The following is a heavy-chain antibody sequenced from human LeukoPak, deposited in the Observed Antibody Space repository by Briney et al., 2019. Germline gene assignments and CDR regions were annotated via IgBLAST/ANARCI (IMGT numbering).Heavy chain of an antibody. J-gene: IGHJ5*02. Sequence: ASVKVSCKASGGTFSSYAISWVRQAPGQGLEWMGRIIPILGIANYAQKFQGRVTITADKPTSTAYMELSSLRSEDTAVYYCASAAASYNWFDPWGQGTLVTVSS. CDR2: IIPILGIA. D-gene: IGHD6-13*01. CDR1: GGTFSSYA. CDR3: ASAAASYNWFDP. V-gene: IGHV1-69*04.